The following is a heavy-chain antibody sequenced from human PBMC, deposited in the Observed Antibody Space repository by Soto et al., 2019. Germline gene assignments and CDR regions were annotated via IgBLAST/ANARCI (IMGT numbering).Heavy chain of an antibody. D-gene: IGHD2-15*01. CDR2: IFYSGST. Sequence: SETLSLTCTVSGGSISSSSYYWGWIRQPPGKGLEWIGSIFYSGSTYSNPSLKSRVTISVDTSKNQFSLKLSSVTAADTAVYYCARHLTYCSAGSCYSDFPYYGMDVWGQGTTVTVSS. V-gene: IGHV4-39*01. J-gene: IGHJ6*02. CDR1: GGSISSSSYY. CDR3: ARHLTYCSAGSCYSDFPYYGMDV.